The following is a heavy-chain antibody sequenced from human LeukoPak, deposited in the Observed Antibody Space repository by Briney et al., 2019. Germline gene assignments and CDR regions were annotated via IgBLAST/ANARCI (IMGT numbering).Heavy chain of an antibody. J-gene: IGHJ5*02. Sequence: PSETLSLTCAVYGGSFSGYYWSWIRQPPEKGLEWIGEINHSGSTNYNPSLKSRVTISVDTSKNQFSLKLSSVTAADTAVYYCAILNIAAARGWFDPWGQGTLVTVSS. CDR1: GGSFSGYY. V-gene: IGHV4-34*01. CDR3: AILNIAAARGWFDP. CDR2: INHSGST. D-gene: IGHD6-13*01.